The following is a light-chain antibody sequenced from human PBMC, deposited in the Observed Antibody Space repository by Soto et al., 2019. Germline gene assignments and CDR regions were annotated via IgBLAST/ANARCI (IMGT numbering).Light chain of an antibody. Sequence: SYELTQPPSVSVAPEKTATITCGGDNIGINAVHWYQQKPGQAPLLVVYYDSDRPSGIPERFSGSTSGNTATLTISRVEAGDEGDYYCQLWNSSSDQGVFGGGTQLTVL. CDR2: YDS. V-gene: IGLV3-21*04. CDR3: QLWNSSSDQGV. CDR1: NIGINA. J-gene: IGLJ3*02.